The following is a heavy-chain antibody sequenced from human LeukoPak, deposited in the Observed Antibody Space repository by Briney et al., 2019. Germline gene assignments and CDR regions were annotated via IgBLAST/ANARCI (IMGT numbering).Heavy chain of an antibody. CDR1: GFTFGDYS. J-gene: IGHJ4*02. D-gene: IGHD6-13*01. CDR3: AKGSLIAASGTLFDF. Sequence: GGSLRLSCAASGFTFGDYSMHWVRQSPGKGLEWLSGLGWNGDIIDYADSVKGRFTISRDNAKNSLYLQMDSLKTEDTALYYCAKGSLIAASGTLFDFWGQGTRVTVSS. V-gene: IGHV3-9*01. CDR2: LGWNGDII.